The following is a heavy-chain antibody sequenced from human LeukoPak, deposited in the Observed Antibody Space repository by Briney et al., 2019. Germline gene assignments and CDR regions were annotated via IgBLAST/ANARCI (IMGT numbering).Heavy chain of an antibody. Sequence: PSETLSLTCTVSGGSLTNYYWSWIRQPPGKGLEWIGYIYNSGRTNYNPSLKSRVTISVDTSKNQFSLRLSSVTAADTAMYYCARQLDRSPWVDYWGQGTLVTVSS. CDR3: ARQLDRSPWVDY. CDR1: GGSLTNYY. J-gene: IGHJ4*02. D-gene: IGHD1-26*01. CDR2: IYNSGRT. V-gene: IGHV4-59*08.